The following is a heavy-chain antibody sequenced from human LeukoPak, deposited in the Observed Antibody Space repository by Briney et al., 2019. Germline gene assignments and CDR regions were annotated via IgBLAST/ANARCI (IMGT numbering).Heavy chain of an antibody. J-gene: IGHJ4*02. V-gene: IGHV4-30-2*01. CDR2: IYHSGST. D-gene: IGHD2-15*01. CDR3: ARDDCSGGSCYSDY. CDR1: GGSISSGGYS. Sequence: SQTLSLTCAVSGGSISSGGYSWSWIRQPPGKGLEWIGYIYHSGSTYYNPSLESRVTISVDRSKNQFSLKLSSVTAADTAVYYCARDDCSGGSCYSDYWGQGTLVTVSS.